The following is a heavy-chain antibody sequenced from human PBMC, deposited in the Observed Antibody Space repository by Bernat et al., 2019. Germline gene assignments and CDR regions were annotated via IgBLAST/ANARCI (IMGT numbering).Heavy chain of an antibody. J-gene: IGHJ5*02. CDR2: INSDGSNT. V-gene: IGHV3-74*01. CDR1: GLTFSSHW. Sequence: EVQLVESGGTLVQPGGSLRLSCAASGLTFSSHWMHWVRQGPGEGLVWVSRINSDGSNTNYADSVKGRFTISRDNAKNTLYLQMNTLRAEDTAVYYCTRGDSTRYGLFDPWGQGTLVTVSS. CDR3: TRGDSTRYGLFDP. D-gene: IGHD4-17*01.